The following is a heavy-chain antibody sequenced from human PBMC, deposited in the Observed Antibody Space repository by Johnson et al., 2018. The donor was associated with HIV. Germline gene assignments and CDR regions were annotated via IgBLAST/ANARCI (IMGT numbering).Heavy chain of an antibody. CDR1: GFTVSSNY. CDR3: AREGGVTMVDGFDI. J-gene: IGHJ3*02. V-gene: IGHV3-20*04. Sequence: MMLVESGGDLVQPGGSLRLSCAASGFTVSSNYMSWVRQAPGKGLEWVSGINWNGGSTGYADSVKGRFTISRDNAKNSLYLQMNSLRAEDTAVYYCAREGGVTMVDGFDIWGQGTMVTVSS. D-gene: IGHD3-10*01. CDR2: INWNGGST.